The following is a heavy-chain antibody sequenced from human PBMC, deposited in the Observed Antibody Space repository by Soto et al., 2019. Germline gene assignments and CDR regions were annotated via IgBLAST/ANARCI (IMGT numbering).Heavy chain of an antibody. Sequence: EVQLVESGGGLVQPGRSLRLSCAASGFTFDDYAMHWVRQAPGKGLEWVSSISWNSGGIVYAGSVKGRFTISRDNAKNSLYLQMNSLRVEDTAVYYCARAGLTYSSGWRGFYFDYWGQGTLVTVSS. CDR3: ARAGLTYSSGWRGFYFDY. J-gene: IGHJ4*02. V-gene: IGHV3-9*01. D-gene: IGHD6-19*01. CDR1: GFTFDDYA. CDR2: ISWNSGGI.